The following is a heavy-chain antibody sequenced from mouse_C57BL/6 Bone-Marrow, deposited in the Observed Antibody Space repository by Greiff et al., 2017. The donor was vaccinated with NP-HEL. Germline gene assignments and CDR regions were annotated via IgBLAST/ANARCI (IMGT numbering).Heavy chain of an antibody. CDR3: VRLSWYFDV. CDR2: IRSTSNNYAT. J-gene: IGHJ1*03. CDR1: GFSFNTYA. V-gene: IGHV10-1*01. Sequence: EVNLVESGGGLVQPKGSLKLSCAASGFSFNTYAMNWVRQAPGKGLEWVARIRSTSNNYATYYADSVKDSFTISRDDSDSMLYLQMNNLKTEDTAMYYCVRLSWYFDVWGTGTTVTVSS.